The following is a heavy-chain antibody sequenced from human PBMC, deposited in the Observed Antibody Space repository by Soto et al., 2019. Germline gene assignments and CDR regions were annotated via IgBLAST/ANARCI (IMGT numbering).Heavy chain of an antibody. D-gene: IGHD6-13*01. V-gene: IGHV3-23*01. J-gene: IGHJ4*02. CDR1: GFTFSSSA. CDR2: ISGSGGST. CDR3: AKENGYSSSWFEFDY. Sequence: GGSLRLSCGASGFTFSSSAMSWVRQAPGKGLEWVSTISGSGGSTYYADSVKGRFTISRDNSKNTLYLQMNSLRAEDTAVYYCAKENGYSSSWFEFDYWGQGTLVTVSS.